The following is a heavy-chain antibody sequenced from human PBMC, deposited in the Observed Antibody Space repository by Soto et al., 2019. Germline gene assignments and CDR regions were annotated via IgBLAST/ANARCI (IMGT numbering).Heavy chain of an antibody. Sequence: ASVKVSCKASGYTFTSYGISWVRQAPGQGLEWMGWISAYNGNTNYAQKLQGRVTMTTDTSTSTAYMELRSLRSDDTAVYYCARAHSLGYCSGGSCPNPSDYWAREPWSPSPQ. CDR2: ISAYNGNT. CDR3: ARAHSLGYCSGGSCPNPSDY. D-gene: IGHD2-15*01. J-gene: IGHJ4*02. CDR1: GYTFTSYG. V-gene: IGHV1-18*01.